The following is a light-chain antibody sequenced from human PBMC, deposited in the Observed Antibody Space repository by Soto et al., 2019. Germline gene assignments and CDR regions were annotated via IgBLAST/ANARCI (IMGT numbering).Light chain of an antibody. V-gene: IGLV1-44*01. CDR3: AAWDDSLNGFVV. J-gene: IGLJ2*01. Sequence: QSVLTQPPSASGTPGQRVTISCSGSSSNIGSNTVNWYQQLPGTAPKLLIYSNNQRPSGVPDRFSGSKSGTSASLAISVLQSEYAADYYCAAWDDSLNGFVVFGGGTKLTVL. CDR2: SNN. CDR1: SSNIGSNT.